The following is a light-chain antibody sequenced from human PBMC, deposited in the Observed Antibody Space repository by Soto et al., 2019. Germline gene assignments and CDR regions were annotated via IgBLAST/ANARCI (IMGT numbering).Light chain of an antibody. J-gene: IGLJ1*01. CDR3: HLRSSSSGHYV. Sequence: SYELTQPSSVAVAPGETGRITCGGNNIGSKSVHWYQEKPGQAPVLVVYDDSDRASGIPERFSGCNSGRTATLTISRAEASNLFDYNCHLRSSSSGHYV. CDR1: NIGSKS. V-gene: IGLV3-21*02. CDR2: DDS.